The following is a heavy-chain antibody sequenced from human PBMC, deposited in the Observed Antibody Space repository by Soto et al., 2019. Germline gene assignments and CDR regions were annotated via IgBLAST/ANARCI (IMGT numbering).Heavy chain of an antibody. Sequence: PGGSLRLSCTASGFTFGDYAMSWFRQAPGKGLEWVGFIRSKAYGGTTEYAASVKGRFTISRDDSKSIAYLQMNSLKTEDTAVYYCTRSVDIVVVPAAIGFDYWGQGTLVTVSS. CDR1: GFTFGDYA. CDR3: TRSVDIVVVPAAIGFDY. J-gene: IGHJ4*02. V-gene: IGHV3-49*03. CDR2: IRSKAYGGTT. D-gene: IGHD2-2*03.